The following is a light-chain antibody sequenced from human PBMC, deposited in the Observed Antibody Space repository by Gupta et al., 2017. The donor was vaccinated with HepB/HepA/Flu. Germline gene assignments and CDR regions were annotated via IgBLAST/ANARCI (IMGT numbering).Light chain of an antibody. Sequence: DIVMTQSPDSLAVSLGERATINCKSSQSGFYSSNNKNYLTWYQQKPGQPPKLLIYWASTREFGVPDRSSGSGSGIDFTLTISILQAKNVALSYCQQDANIPHTFGQGTKVEIK. CDR3: QQDANIPHT. J-gene: IGKJ1*01. V-gene: IGKV4-1*01. CDR2: WAS. CDR1: QSGFYSSNNKNY.